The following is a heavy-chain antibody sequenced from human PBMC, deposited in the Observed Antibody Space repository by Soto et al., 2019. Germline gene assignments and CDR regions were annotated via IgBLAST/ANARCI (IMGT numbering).Heavy chain of an antibody. D-gene: IGHD4-17*01. Sequence: VQLVESGGGLVKPGGSLRLSCATSGFSFSDHYMGWIRQAPGKGLEWVSYISSSGDVVYYSDSVKGRFTMSRDNSRSSLFLQMNSLRADDMAIYYCALDRGGDSVGFVYWGQGTLVTVSS. CDR2: ISSSGDVV. J-gene: IGHJ4*02. CDR3: ALDRGGDSVGFVY. CDR1: GFSFSDHY. V-gene: IGHV3-11*01.